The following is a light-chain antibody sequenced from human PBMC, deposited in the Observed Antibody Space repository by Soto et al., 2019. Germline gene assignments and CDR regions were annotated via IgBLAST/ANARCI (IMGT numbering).Light chain of an antibody. V-gene: IGLV2-14*03. CDR1: SSDVDAYNF. CDR3: TSYTTSSTYV. J-gene: IGLJ1*01. CDR2: DVS. Sequence: QSALTQPASVSGSPGQSIAISCTGTSSDVDAYNFVSWYQHHPGNAPKLMIFDVSNRPSVVSNRFSGSKSGNTASLTISGLQAEDEADYYCTSYTTSSTYVFGTGTKVTVL.